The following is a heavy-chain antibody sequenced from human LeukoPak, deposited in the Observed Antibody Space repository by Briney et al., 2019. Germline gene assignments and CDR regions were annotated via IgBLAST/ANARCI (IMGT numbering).Heavy chain of an antibody. J-gene: IGHJ3*02. D-gene: IGHD1-1*01. Sequence: SETLSLTCAVSGGSSSGYYWSWIRQPPGKGLEWIGEINHSGSTNYNPSLKSRVTISVDTSKNQFSLKLSSVTAADTAVYYCARVPRLLERVQAFDIWGQGTMVTVSS. CDR1: GGSSSGYY. CDR2: INHSGST. V-gene: IGHV4-34*01. CDR3: ARVPRLLERVQAFDI.